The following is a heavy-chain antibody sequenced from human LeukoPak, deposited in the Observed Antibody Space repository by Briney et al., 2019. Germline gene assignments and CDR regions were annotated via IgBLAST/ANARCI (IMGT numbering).Heavy chain of an antibody. CDR1: GGSINSYY. Sequence: PSETLSLTCTVSGGSINSYYWSWIRQPPGKGLEWSGYIYYSGSTSSNPFLKSRVTIAVDTSKNQFSLRLTSVTAADTAVYFCSRHDRNSGNYYDFDFWGQGTLVTVSS. CDR2: IYYSGST. V-gene: IGHV4-59*08. D-gene: IGHD1-26*01. CDR3: SRHDRNSGNYYDFDF. J-gene: IGHJ4*02.